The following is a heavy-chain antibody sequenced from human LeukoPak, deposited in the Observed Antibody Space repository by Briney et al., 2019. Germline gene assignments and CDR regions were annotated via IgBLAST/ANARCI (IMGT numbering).Heavy chain of an antibody. CDR1: GFTVSSHY. CDR3: ARDLGGYFDY. J-gene: IGHJ4*02. D-gene: IGHD3-16*01. V-gene: IGHV3-53*01. Sequence: PGGCLRLSCAASGFTVSSHYMSWVRQAPGMGLEWVSVIYSGGTTYYADSVKGRFTISRDNSKNTLYLQMNSLRAEDTAEYSCARDLGGYFDYWGQGTLVTVSS. CDR2: IYSGGTT.